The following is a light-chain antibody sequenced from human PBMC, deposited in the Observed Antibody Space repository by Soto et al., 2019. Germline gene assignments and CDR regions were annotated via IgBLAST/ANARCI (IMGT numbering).Light chain of an antibody. V-gene: IGLV1-47*01. CDR2: ATD. J-gene: IGLJ3*02. Sequence: QSVLTQPPSASGAPGQTVTISCSGRPSSFRSESVCWYRHIPETAPKLIIYATDQRPSGVPDRFSGFKSGTSASLAISGLRAEDEAEYHCAAWDGSLRGRLFGGGTKVTVL. CDR3: AAWDGSLRGRL. CDR1: PSSFRSES.